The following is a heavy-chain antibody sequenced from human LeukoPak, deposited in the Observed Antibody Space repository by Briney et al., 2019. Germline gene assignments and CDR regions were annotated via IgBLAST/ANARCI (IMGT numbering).Heavy chain of an antibody. CDR1: GGSISSSSYS. CDR3: AREDHYMDV. CDR2: IYTRGST. J-gene: IGHJ6*03. V-gene: IGHV4-39*07. Sequence: SETLSLTCTVSGGSISSSSYSWGWIRQPPGKGLEWIGSIYTRGSTNYNPSLKSRVTISVDTSKNQFSLKLSSVTAADTAVYYCAREDHYMDVRGKGTTVTVSS.